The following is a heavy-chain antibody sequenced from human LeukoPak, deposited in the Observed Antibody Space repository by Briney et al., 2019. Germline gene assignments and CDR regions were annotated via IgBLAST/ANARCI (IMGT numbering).Heavy chain of an antibody. V-gene: IGHV3-11*04. J-gene: IGHJ6*03. CDR3: AKTHGPYCSGGTCLDHYYYMDV. D-gene: IGHD2-15*01. Sequence: GGSLRLSCAASGFTFSDYYMSWFRQAPGKGLEWVSYISKSGDSIYYADSVKGRFTISRDNAKNTLYLQMNSLRVGDTAIYYCAKTHGPYCSGGTCLDHYYYMDVWGKGTTVTVSS. CDR1: GFTFSDYY. CDR2: ISKSGDSI.